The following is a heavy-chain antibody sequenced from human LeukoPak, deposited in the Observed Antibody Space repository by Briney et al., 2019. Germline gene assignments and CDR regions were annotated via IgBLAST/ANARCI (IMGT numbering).Heavy chain of an antibody. D-gene: IGHD2-2*03. CDR3: AGERRRVDIVVVPADRYNWFDP. Sequence: ASVKVSCKASGYTFTGYYMHWVRQAPGQGLEWMGWINPNSGGTNYAQKFQGRVTMTRDTSISTAYMELSRLRSDDTAVYYCAGERRRVDIVVVPADRYNWFDPWGQGTLVTVSS. V-gene: IGHV1-2*02. CDR1: GYTFTGYY. CDR2: INPNSGGT. J-gene: IGHJ5*02.